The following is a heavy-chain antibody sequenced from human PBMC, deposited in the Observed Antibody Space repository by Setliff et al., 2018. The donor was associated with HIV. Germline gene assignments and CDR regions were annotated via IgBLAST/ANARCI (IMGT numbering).Heavy chain of an antibody. Sequence: SETLSLTCAVYGGSFSGSYWSWSRQPPGKGLEWIGEINHRGSSNYSPSPKSRVTISVDTSTNHFSLKQSSVTAADTAAYYCAGRRAAMWRGLFVGFENWRQGTLVTVSS. CDR2: INHRGSS. D-gene: IGHD1-26*01. J-gene: IGHJ4*02. V-gene: IGHV4-34*01. CDR3: AGRRAAMWRGLFVGFEN. CDR1: GGSFSGSY.